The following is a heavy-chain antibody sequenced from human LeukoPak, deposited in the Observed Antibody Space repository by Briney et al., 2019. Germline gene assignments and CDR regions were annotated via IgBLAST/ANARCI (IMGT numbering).Heavy chain of an antibody. V-gene: IGHV1-69*04. CDR1: GGTFSSYA. J-gene: IGHJ6*02. CDR3: ARSVGYYGMDV. D-gene: IGHD2-15*01. CDR2: IIPILGIA. Sequence: ASVKVSCKASGGTFSSYAISWVRQAPGQGLEWMGRIIPILGIANYAQKFQGRVTITADKSTSTAYMELSSLRSEDTAVYYCARSVGYYGMDVWGQGTTVTVSS.